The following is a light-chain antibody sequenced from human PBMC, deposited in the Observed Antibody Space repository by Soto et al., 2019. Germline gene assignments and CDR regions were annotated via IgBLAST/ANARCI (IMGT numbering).Light chain of an antibody. Sequence: DIQMTQSPSTLSASVGDRVTITCRASQSISSWLAWYQQKPGKAPKLLIYDASSLESGVPSRFSGSGSGTEFTLTISSLQPDDFATYYCQQFAKSSTFGQGTTVEIK. CDR2: DAS. CDR1: QSISSW. CDR3: QQFAKSST. V-gene: IGKV1-5*01. J-gene: IGKJ1*01.